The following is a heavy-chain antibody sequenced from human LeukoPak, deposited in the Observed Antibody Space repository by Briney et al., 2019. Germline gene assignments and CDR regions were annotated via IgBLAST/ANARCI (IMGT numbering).Heavy chain of an antibody. J-gene: IGHJ6*02. CDR2: IKQDGSEK. Sequence: GGSLRLSCAASGFTFSSYWMSWVRQAPGKGLEWVANIKQDGSEKYYVDSVKGRFTISRDNAKNSLYLQMNSLRAEDTAVYYCARRTYYYDSSGYYYYYYYGMDVWGQGTTVTVSS. D-gene: IGHD3-22*01. CDR3: ARRTYYYDSSGYYYYYYYGMDV. CDR1: GFTFSSYW. V-gene: IGHV3-7*01.